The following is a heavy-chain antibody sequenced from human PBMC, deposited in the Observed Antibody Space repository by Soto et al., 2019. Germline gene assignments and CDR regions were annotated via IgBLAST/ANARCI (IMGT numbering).Heavy chain of an antibody. CDR1: GGSFSGYY. CDR3: ARAGFYYDSSGYPLPNYYYYYGMDV. CDR2: INHSGST. Sequence: SETLSLTCAVYGGSFSGYYWSWIRQPPGKGLEWIGEINHSGSTNYNPSLKSRVTISADTSKNQFSLKLSSVTAADTAVYYCARAGFYYDSSGYPLPNYYYYYGMDVWGQGTTVTVSS. D-gene: IGHD3-22*01. V-gene: IGHV4-34*01. J-gene: IGHJ6*02.